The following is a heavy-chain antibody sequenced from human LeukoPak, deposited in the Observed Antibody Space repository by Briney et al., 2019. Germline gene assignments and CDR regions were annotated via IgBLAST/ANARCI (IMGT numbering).Heavy chain of an antibody. V-gene: IGHV4-59*01. CDR1: GGSISSYY. J-gene: IGHJ4*02. CDR2: IYYSGST. D-gene: IGHD2-2*01. CDR3: ARDRVPEGFDY. Sequence: SETLSLTCTVSGGSISSYYWTWIRQPPGKGLEWIGYIYYSGSTNCNPSLKSRVTISVDTSKNQFSLKLSSVTAADTAVYYCARDRVPEGFDYWGQGTLVTVSS.